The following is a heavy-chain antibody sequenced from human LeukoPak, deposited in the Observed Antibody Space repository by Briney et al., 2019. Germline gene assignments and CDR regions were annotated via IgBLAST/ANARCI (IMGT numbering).Heavy chain of an antibody. CDR2: INPNTGDR. J-gene: IGHJ4*02. CDR1: GYTFTNYH. D-gene: IGHD2-21*02. CDR3: ARTISLTASGYDY. V-gene: IGHV1-8*03. Sequence: AASLKVSCMASGYTFTNYHINWVRQAPGQGLEWMGWINPNTGDRGYAQKFQGRVSITSDTSISTAYMELGSPRSEDTAVYFCARTISLTASGYDYWGQGTLVTVSS.